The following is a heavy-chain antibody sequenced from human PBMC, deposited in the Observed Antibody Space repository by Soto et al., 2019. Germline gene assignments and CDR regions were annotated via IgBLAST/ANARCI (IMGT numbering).Heavy chain of an antibody. D-gene: IGHD2-2*01. CDR1: GGTLSNSA. CDR3: ATGRIVVVGSRAYYGIDV. V-gene: IGHV1-69*01. Sequence: QLHLAQSGADVRKAGSSVKVSCTASGGTLSNSAFSWVRQAPGQGLEWMGGIIPVFGIVNYAQRFQDRVTITADEFTSTAYMELIGLRAEDTALYYCATGRIVVVGSRAYYGIDVLGQGTTVTVTS. CDR2: IIPVFGIV. J-gene: IGHJ6*02.